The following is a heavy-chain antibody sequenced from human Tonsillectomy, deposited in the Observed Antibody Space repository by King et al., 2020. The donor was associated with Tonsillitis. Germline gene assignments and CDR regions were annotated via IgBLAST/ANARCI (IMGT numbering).Heavy chain of an antibody. V-gene: IGHV3-15*01. J-gene: IGHJ3*02. Sequence: VQLVESGGGLVKPGGSLRVSCAASGFTFSNAWMSWVRQAPGKGLEWVGRIKSKTDGGTTDYAAPVKGRFTISRDESKNTLYVQMNSLKTGDTAVYYCTVGNYYGSGSPDAFDIWGQGTMVTVSS. CDR1: GFTFSNAW. D-gene: IGHD3-10*01. CDR2: IKSKTDGGTT. CDR3: TVGNYYGSGSPDAFDI.